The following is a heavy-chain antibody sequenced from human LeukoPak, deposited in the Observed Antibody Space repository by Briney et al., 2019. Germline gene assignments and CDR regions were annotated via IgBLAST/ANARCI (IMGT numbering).Heavy chain of an antibody. Sequence: SQTLSLTCTVSGGSISSGGYYWSWIRQHPGKGLEWIGYIYYSGSTNYNPSLKSRVTISVDTSKNQFSLKLSSVTAADTAVYYCARDRGITFGGVIAAEDAFDIWGQGTMVTVSS. CDR3: ARDRGITFGGVIAAEDAFDI. CDR1: GGSISSGGYY. J-gene: IGHJ3*02. CDR2: IYYSGST. D-gene: IGHD3-16*02. V-gene: IGHV4-31*03.